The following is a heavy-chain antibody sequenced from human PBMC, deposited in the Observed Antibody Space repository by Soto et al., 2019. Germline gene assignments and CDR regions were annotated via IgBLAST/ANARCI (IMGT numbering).Heavy chain of an antibody. J-gene: IGHJ4*02. CDR2: IVGGNGKT. CDR3: AVGEKGAFDY. D-gene: IGHD1-26*01. V-gene: IGHV1-3*05. Sequence: QVQLVQSGAQEKKPGASVKVSCQTSGLTFSKYAIHWVRQAPGQTFAWMGWIVGGNGKTRYSQKLEDRLTITRDTSANTVYMELASLRSEATAIYYCAVGEKGAFDYWGQGTLVSVSS. CDR1: GLTFSKYA.